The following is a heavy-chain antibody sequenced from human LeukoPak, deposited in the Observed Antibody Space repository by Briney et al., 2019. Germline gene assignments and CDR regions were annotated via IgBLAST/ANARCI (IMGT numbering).Heavy chain of an antibody. V-gene: IGHV3-21*01. D-gene: IGHD3-16*02. J-gene: IGHJ4*02. CDR1: GFTFSSYS. CDR2: ISSSSSYI. CDR3: ARDGYYDYVWGSYRPSHFDY. Sequence: GGSLRLSCAASGFTFSSYSMNWVRQAPGKGLEWVSSISSSSSYIYYADSVKGRFTISRDNAKNSLYLQMNSLRAEDTAVYYCARDGYYDYVWGSYRPSHFDYWGQGTLVTVSS.